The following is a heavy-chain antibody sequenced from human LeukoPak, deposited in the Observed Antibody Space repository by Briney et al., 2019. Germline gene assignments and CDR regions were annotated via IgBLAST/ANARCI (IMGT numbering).Heavy chain of an antibody. D-gene: IGHD6-19*01. CDR3: ARVSIAVAGTPFDY. V-gene: IGHV1-2*02. CDR2: INPNSGGT. Sequence: ASVKVSCKASGYTFTGYYMHWVRQAPGQGLEWMGWINPNSGGTNYAQKFQGRGTMTRDTSISTAYMELSRLRSDDTAVYYCARVSIAVAGTPFDYWGQGTLVTVSS. J-gene: IGHJ4*02. CDR1: GYTFTGYY.